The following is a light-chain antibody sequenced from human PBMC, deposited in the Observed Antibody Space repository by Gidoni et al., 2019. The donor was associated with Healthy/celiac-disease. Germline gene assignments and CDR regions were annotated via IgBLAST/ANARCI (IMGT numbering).Light chain of an antibody. Sequence: SYELPQPPSVSVSPGQTARITCSGDALPKQYAYWYQQKPGPAPVLVIYKDSERPSGIPERFSGSSSGTTVTVTISGVQAEDEADYYCQSADSSGTYWVFGGGTKLTVL. J-gene: IGLJ3*02. CDR2: KDS. CDR1: ALPKQY. CDR3: QSADSSGTYWV. V-gene: IGLV3-25*03.